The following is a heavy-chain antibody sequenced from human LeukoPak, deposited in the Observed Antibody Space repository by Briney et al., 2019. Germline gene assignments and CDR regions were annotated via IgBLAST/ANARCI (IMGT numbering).Heavy chain of an antibody. Sequence: GRSLRLSRAASGFPFSSYAMSWVRQGPGKGLEWVSAVSGSGGTTYYADSVKGRFTISRDNSKSTLYLQMNSLRAEDTAVYYCARDVDRDNWPDSWGQGTLVTVSS. V-gene: IGHV3-23*01. CDR1: GFPFSSYA. J-gene: IGHJ5*01. D-gene: IGHD2-15*01. CDR2: VSGSGGTT. CDR3: ARDVDRDNWPDS.